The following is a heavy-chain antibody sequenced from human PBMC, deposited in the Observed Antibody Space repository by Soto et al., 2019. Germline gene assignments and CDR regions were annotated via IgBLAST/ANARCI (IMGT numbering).Heavy chain of an antibody. CDR1: GGSVSSGSYY. V-gene: IGHV4-61*01. J-gene: IGHJ6*02. Sequence: LSLTCAVSGGSVSSGSYYWSWIRQPPGKGLEWIGYIYYSGSTNYNPSLKSRVTISVDTSKNQFSLKLSSVTAADTAVYYCAREYSSSFRYYYYGMDVWGQGTTVTVSS. CDR2: IYYSGST. CDR3: AREYSSSFRYYYYGMDV. D-gene: IGHD6-6*01.